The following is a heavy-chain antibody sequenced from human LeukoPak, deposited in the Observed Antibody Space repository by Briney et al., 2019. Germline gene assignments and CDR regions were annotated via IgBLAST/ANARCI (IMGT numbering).Heavy chain of an antibody. J-gene: IGHJ5*02. V-gene: IGHV1-69*05. Sequence: SVKVSCKASGGTFSSYAISWVRQAPGQGLEWMGGIIPIFGTVNYAQKFQGRVTITTDESTSTAYMELSSLRSEDTAVYYCASWFSSPSSNWFDPWGQGTLVTVSS. CDR2: IIPIFGTV. CDR1: GGTFSSYA. CDR3: ASWFSSPSSNWFDP. D-gene: IGHD6-6*01.